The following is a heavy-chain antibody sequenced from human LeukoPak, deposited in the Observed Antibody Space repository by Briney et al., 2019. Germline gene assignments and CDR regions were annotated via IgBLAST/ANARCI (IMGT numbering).Heavy chain of an antibody. Sequence: GGSLRLSCAASGLTFSSYEMNWVRQAPGKGLEWVSYISSSGSTIYYADSVKGRFTISRDNAKNSLYLQMNSLRAEDTAVYYCARGVKDGDPEYFDLWGRGTLVTVSP. J-gene: IGHJ2*01. V-gene: IGHV3-48*03. D-gene: IGHD4-17*01. CDR3: ARGVKDGDPEYFDL. CDR2: ISSSGSTI. CDR1: GLTFSSYE.